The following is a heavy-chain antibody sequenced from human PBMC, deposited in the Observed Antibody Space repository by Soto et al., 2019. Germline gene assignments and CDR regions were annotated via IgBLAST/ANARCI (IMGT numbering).Heavy chain of an antibody. Sequence: EVQLVKSGGGLVQPGGSLRLSCAASGFTFSSYWMTWVRQAPGKGLEWVANIKQDGGEKYYVDSVKGRFTISRDNAKNSLYLQMNSLRAEDTAVYYCARPPTTGWELLINAYWGQGTLVTVSS. CDR1: GFTFSSYW. CDR3: ARPPTTGWELLINAY. CDR2: IKQDGGEK. D-gene: IGHD1-26*01. J-gene: IGHJ4*02. V-gene: IGHV3-7*01.